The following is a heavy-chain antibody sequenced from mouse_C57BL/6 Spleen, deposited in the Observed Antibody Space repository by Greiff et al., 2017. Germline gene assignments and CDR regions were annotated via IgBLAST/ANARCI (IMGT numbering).Heavy chain of an antibody. V-gene: IGHV1-66*01. CDR3: ARKGVYDYDLFAD. Sequence: QVQLQPSGPELVKPGASVKISCKASGYSFTSYYIHWVKQRPGQGLEWIGWIYPGSGNTKYNEKFKGKATLTADTSSSTAYMQLSSLTSEDSAVYYCARKGVYDYDLFADWGQGTLVTVSA. D-gene: IGHD2-4*01. CDR2: IYPGSGNT. CDR1: GYSFTSYY. J-gene: IGHJ3*01.